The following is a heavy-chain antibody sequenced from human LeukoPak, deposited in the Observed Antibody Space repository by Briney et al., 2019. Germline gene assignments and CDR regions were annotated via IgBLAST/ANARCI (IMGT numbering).Heavy chain of an antibody. Sequence: GGSLRLSCTASGFTFSGYSMNWIRQAPGEGLEWVSSFGTRSTSIYHAGSVKGRFAISRDNAKNSLYLQMNSLRAEDTALYYCAREVSEGFDFWGQGTLVTVSS. J-gene: IGHJ4*02. CDR2: FGTRSTSI. D-gene: IGHD3-22*01. CDR3: AREVSEGFDF. CDR1: GFTFSGYS. V-gene: IGHV3-21*01.